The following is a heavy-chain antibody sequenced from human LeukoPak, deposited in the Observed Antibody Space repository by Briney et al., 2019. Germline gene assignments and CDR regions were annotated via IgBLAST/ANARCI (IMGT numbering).Heavy chain of an antibody. CDR2: MNPNSGDT. D-gene: IGHD6-19*01. J-gene: IGHJ3*02. CDR1: GYAFTSYD. V-gene: IGHV1-8*01. Sequence: GASVKVSCKASGYAFTSYDVHWVRQGIGQGLEWMGWMNPNSGDTGYTEKFQDRVTMTRDTSRRVAYMQLSSLRSDDTAVYYCAISSSWYHDGFDIWGQETMVSVS. CDR3: AISSSWYHDGFDI.